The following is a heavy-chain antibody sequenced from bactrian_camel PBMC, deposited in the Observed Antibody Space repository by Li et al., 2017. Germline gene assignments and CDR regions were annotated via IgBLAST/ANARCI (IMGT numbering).Heavy chain of an antibody. CDR3: AAVRHGGTWYPLCRARSADFGY. D-gene: IGHD6*01. CDR1: GAFEGTNC. CDR2: IVTLGGTT. Sequence: HVQLVESGGGSVQAGGSLRLSCEVSGAFEGTNCIGWFRQYPGKEREGVAAIVTLGGTTYYDDSVTGRFTISQDNAKNTQYLQMNSLKPEDTAMYYCAAVRHGGTWYPLCRARSADFGYWGQGTQVTVS. J-gene: IGHJ6*01. V-gene: IGHV3S54*01.